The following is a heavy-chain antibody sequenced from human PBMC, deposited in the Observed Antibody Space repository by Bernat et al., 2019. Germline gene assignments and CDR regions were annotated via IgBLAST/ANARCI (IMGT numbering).Heavy chain of an antibody. CDR1: GFTFSSYS. D-gene: IGHD6-19*01. CDR3: ARDQVAGTGWFDP. Sequence: EVQLVESGRGLVQPGGSLRLSCAASGFTFSSYSMNWVRRAPGKGLEWVSYISSSSSTIYYPDSVKGRFTISRDNAKNSLYLQMNSLRDEDTAVYYCARDQVAGTGWFDPWGQGTLVTVSS. V-gene: IGHV3-48*02. J-gene: IGHJ5*02. CDR2: ISSSSSTI.